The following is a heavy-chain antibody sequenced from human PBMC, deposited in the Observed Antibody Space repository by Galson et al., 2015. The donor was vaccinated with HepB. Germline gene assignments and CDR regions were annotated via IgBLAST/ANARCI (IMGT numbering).Heavy chain of an antibody. D-gene: IGHD5-18*01. CDR3: TRDLPVDTAMVTGYYYYGMDV. CDR2: IRSKAYGGTT. J-gene: IGHJ6*02. V-gene: IGHV3-49*03. Sequence: LRLSCAASGFTFGDYAMSWFRQAPGKGLEWVGFIRSKAYGGTTEYAASVKGRFTISRDDSKSIAYLQMNSLKTEDTAVYYCTRDLPVDTAMVTGYYYYGMDVWGQGTTVTVSS. CDR1: GFTFGDYA.